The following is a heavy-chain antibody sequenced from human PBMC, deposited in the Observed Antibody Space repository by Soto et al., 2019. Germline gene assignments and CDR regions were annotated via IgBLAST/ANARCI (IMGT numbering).Heavy chain of an antibody. V-gene: IGHV3-48*01. J-gene: IGHJ6*02. CDR1: GFTFSSYS. D-gene: IGHD3-10*01. CDR2: ISSSSSTI. Sequence: GGSLRLSCAASGFTFSSYSMNWVRQAPGKGLEWVSYISSSSSTIYYADSVKGRFTISRDNAKNSLYLQMNSLRAEDTAVYYCARETPALRNYYGMDVWGQGTTVTVSS. CDR3: ARETPALRNYYGMDV.